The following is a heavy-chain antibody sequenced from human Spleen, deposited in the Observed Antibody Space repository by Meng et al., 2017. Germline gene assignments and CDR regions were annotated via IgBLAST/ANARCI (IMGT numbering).Heavy chain of an antibody. V-gene: IGHV4-61*01. J-gene: IGHJ4*02. CDR1: GGSVSSGCYY. CDR2: IYYSGST. CDR3: ARDPHTTGTFDY. Sequence: VQLQEPGLGLLRTSATLSLTCTVSGGSVSSGCYYWSWIRRTPGKGMEWIGYIYYSGSTNYHPSLKSRVIISSDPSRNQFSLTLSSVTAADTAVYYCARDPHTTGTFDYWGPGILVTVSS. D-gene: IGHD1-1*01.